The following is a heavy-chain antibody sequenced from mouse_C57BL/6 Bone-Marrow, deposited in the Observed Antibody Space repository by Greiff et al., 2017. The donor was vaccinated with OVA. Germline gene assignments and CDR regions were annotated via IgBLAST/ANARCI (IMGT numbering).Heavy chain of an antibody. D-gene: IGHD1-1*01. J-gene: IGHJ2*01. V-gene: IGHV1-81*01. Sequence: VKLQESGAELARPGASVKLSCKASGYTFTSYGISWVKQRTGQGLEWIGEIYPRSGNTYYNEKFKGKATLTADKSSSTAYMELRSLTSEDSAVYFCARRYYGSSNYWGQGTTLTVSS. CDR2: IYPRSGNT. CDR3: ARRYYGSSNY. CDR1: GYTFTSYG.